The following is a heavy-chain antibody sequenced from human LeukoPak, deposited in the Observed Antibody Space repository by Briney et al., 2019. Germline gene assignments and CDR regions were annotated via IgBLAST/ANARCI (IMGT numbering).Heavy chain of an antibody. J-gene: IGHJ4*02. Sequence: PGGSLRLSCAASGLTFRSYAMTWVRQAPGKGLDWVSNINTGGDRTYYADSVKGRFTISRDNSKNTLYLQMNSLSAEDTAVYYCARDTFDSSGYYYGYWGQGTLVTVSS. CDR3: ARDTFDSSGYYYGY. CDR2: INTGGDRT. D-gene: IGHD3-22*01. V-gene: IGHV3-23*01. CDR1: GLTFRSYA.